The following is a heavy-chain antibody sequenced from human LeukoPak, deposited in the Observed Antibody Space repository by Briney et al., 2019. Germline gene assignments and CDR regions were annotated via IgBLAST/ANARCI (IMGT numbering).Heavy chain of an antibody. CDR2: IKEDGSEK. V-gene: IGHV3-7*01. Sequence: PGGSLRLSCAASGFTVSSNYMNWVRQAPGKGLEWTANIKEDGSEKYYVESVEGRFTISRDNAKNSLYLQMNSLRAEDTAVYYCARESELLGPRGLDYWGQGTLVTVSS. CDR1: GFTVSSNY. CDR3: ARESELLGPRGLDY. J-gene: IGHJ4*02. D-gene: IGHD1-7*01.